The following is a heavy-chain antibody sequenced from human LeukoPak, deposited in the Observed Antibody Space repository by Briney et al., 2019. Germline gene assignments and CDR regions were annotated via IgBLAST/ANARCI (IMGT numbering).Heavy chain of an antibody. V-gene: IGHV4-59*02. Sequence: PSETLSLTCTVSGASVSSSYWIWIRQPPGKGLEWIGYIYHSGSTYYNPSLKSRVTISVDRSKNQFSLKLSSVTAADTAVYYCARSIVGANDAFDIWGQGTMVTVSS. D-gene: IGHD1-26*01. CDR1: GASVSSSY. CDR2: IYHSGST. CDR3: ARSIVGANDAFDI. J-gene: IGHJ3*02.